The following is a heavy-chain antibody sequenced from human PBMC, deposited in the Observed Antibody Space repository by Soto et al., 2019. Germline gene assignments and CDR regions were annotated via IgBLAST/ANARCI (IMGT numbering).Heavy chain of an antibody. CDR1: GYTFTSYG. Sequence: ASVKVSCKASGYTFTSYGISWVRQAPGQGPQWLGWINTVKGNTRYSQNFQGRVTITRDTSADTSFLELTSLTSEDWAVYFCARDPRLVSDFDARTDWAGFGSWGLGTLVTVSS. J-gene: IGHJ4*02. CDR3: ARDPRLVSDFDARTDWAGFGS. D-gene: IGHD3-9*01. CDR2: INTVKGNT. V-gene: IGHV1-3*04.